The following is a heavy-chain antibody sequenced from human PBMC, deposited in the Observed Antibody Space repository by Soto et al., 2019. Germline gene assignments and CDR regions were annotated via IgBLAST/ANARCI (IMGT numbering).Heavy chain of an antibody. CDR2: ISWNSGSI. CDR3: AKDIFKGYYDSSGYYGPSPNVYYYYGMDV. V-gene: IGHV3-9*01. D-gene: IGHD3-22*01. CDR1: GFTFDDYA. Sequence: SLRLPCAASGFTFDDYAMHWFRRAPGKGLEWGSGISWNSGSIGYADSVKGRFTISRDNAKNSLYLQMNSLRAEDTALYYCAKDIFKGYYDSSGYYGPSPNVYYYYGMDVWGQGTTVTVSS. J-gene: IGHJ6*02.